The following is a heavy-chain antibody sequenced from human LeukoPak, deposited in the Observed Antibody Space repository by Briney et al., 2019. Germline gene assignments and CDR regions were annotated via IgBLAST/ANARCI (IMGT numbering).Heavy chain of an antibody. Sequence: PGGSLRLSCAASGFTFSSYSMNWVRQAPGKGLEWVSSISSSSSYIYYADSVKGRFTISRDNAKNSLYLQMNSLRAGDTAVYYCARDVVGLTPADYWGQGTLVTVSS. CDR2: ISSSSSYI. V-gene: IGHV3-21*01. CDR1: GFTFSSYS. CDR3: ARDVVGLTPADY. J-gene: IGHJ4*02. D-gene: IGHD2-15*01.